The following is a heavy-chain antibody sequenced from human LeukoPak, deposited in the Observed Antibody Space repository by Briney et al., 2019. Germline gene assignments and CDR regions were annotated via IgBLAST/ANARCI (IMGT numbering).Heavy chain of an antibody. CDR1: GGSISSSSYY. Sequence: SETLSLTCTVSGGSISSSSYYWGWIRQPPGKGLEWIGSIYYSGSTYYNPSLKSRVTISVDTSKNQFSLKLSSVTAADTAVYYCIRHGVTLAYGMDVWGQGTTVTVSS. D-gene: IGHD4-23*01. V-gene: IGHV4-39*07. CDR2: IYYSGST. CDR3: IRHGVTLAYGMDV. J-gene: IGHJ6*02.